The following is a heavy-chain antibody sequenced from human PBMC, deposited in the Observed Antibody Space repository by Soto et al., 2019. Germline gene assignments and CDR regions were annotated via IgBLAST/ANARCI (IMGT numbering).Heavy chain of an antibody. Sequence: ASVKVSCKASGDTFTSYGISWVRQAPGQGLEWMGWISAYNGNTNYAQKLQGRVTMTTDTSTSTAYMELRSLRSDDTAVYYCARDHFWYNYTDIPQHYSWSQRAPVTVSS. CDR1: GDTFTSYG. J-gene: IGHJ5*01. CDR3: ARDHFWYNYTDIPQHYS. CDR2: ISAYNGNT. D-gene: IGHD1-20*01. V-gene: IGHV1-18*01.